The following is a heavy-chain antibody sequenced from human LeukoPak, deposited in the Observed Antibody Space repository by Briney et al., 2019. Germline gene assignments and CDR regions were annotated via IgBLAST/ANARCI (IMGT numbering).Heavy chain of an antibody. CDR3: ARSPRYFVCFKGGPYYYGMDV. CDR1: VYTFTGYY. J-gene: IGHJ6*02. Sequence: ASVTVSCQASVYTFTGYYLHWVRQAPGQGLAWMGWINPNSGGTKDAQKFQGRVTMNRDTSISTAYMELSRLRSDDTAVYYCARSPRYFVCFKGGPYYYGMDVWGQGNTVTVSS. V-gene: IGHV1-2*02. D-gene: IGHD3-9*01. CDR2: INPNSGGT.